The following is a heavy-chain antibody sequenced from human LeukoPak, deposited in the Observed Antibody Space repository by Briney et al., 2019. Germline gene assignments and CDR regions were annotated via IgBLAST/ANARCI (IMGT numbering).Heavy chain of an antibody. V-gene: IGHV4-59*11. CDR1: GGSISSHY. J-gene: IGHJ4*02. CDR2: IYYSGST. D-gene: IGHD3-10*01. Sequence: SETLSLTCTVSGGSISSHYWSWIRQPPGKGLEWIGYIYYSGSTNYNPSLKSRVTISVDTSKNQFSLKLSSVTAADTAVYYCARVRTAWFGECLGFDYWGQGTLVTVSS. CDR3: ARVRTAWFGECLGFDY.